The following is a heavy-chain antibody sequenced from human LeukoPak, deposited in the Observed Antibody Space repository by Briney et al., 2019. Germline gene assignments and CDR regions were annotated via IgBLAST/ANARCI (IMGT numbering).Heavy chain of an antibody. D-gene: IGHD6-6*01. CDR1: GYTFSSYG. V-gene: IGHV1-18*01. J-gene: IGHJ6*03. CDR2: ISGYNGNT. Sequence: GASVMVSCKASGYTFSSYGISWVRQAPGQGLEWRGWISGYNGNTDYAQKVQGRVTMTTDTSTSTAYMELRSLRSDDTAVYYCARVWIAAGRPDDYYYSYMDVWGKGTTVTVSS. CDR3: ARVWIAAGRPDDYYYSYMDV.